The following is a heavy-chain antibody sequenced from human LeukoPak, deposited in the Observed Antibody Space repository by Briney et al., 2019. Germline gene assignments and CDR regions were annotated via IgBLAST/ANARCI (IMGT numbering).Heavy chain of an antibody. J-gene: IGHJ6*02. CDR1: GGSISSGGYY. CDR3: ARSDGDYVTHYYYGMDV. Sequence: SETLSLTCTVSGGSISSGGYYWSWIRQHPGKGLEWIGYIYYSGSTYYNPSLKSRVTISVDTSKNQFSLKLSSVTAADTAVYYCARSDGDYVTHYYYGMDVWGQGTTVTVSS. D-gene: IGHD4-17*01. CDR2: IYYSGST. V-gene: IGHV4-31*03.